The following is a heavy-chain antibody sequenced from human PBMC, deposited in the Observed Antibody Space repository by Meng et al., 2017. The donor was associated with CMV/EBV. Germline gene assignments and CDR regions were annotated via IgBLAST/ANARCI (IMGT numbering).Heavy chain of an antibody. D-gene: IGHD6-13*01. CDR2: INPSGGST. CDR3: ASTITYSIAAAGRNWFDP. Sequence: ASVKVSCKASGYTFTSYYMHWVRQAPGQGLEWMGIINPSGGSTSYEQKVQGRVTMTRDTSTSTVYMELSSLRSEDTAVYYCASTITYSIAAAGRNWFDPWGQGTLVTVSS. CDR1: GYTFTSYY. V-gene: IGHV1-46*01. J-gene: IGHJ5*02.